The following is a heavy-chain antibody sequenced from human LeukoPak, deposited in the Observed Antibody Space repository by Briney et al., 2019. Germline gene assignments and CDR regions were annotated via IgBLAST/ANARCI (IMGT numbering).Heavy chain of an antibody. V-gene: IGHV3-21*01. CDR2: ISSSSSYI. Sequence: PGGSLRLSCAASGFTFSSYSMNWVRQAPGKGLEWVSSISSSSSYIYYADSVKGRFTISRDNAKNSLYLQMNSLRAEDTAVYYCARDRGYTYGHPLDYWGQGTLVTVSS. J-gene: IGHJ4*02. D-gene: IGHD5-18*01. CDR3: ARDRGYTYGHPLDY. CDR1: GFTFSSYS.